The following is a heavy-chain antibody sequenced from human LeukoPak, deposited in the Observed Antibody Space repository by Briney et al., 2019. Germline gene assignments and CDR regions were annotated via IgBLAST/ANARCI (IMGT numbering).Heavy chain of an antibody. CDR1: GFTFRNYG. J-gene: IGHJ6*03. Sequence: GGSLRLSCAASGFTFRNYGMSWVRQAPGKGLEWVSAISGSGSGTYYADSVKGRFTVSRDNAKNTLYLQMNSLRAEDTAVYYCAKGSGWEMSYYYYYMDVWGKGTTVTISS. V-gene: IGHV3-23*01. CDR3: AKGSGWEMSYYYYYMDV. CDR2: ISGSGSGT. D-gene: IGHD1-26*01.